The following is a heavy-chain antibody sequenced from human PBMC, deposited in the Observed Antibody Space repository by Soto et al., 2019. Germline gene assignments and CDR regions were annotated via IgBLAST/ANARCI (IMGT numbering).Heavy chain of an antibody. Sequence: SETLSLTCTVSGGSISSYYWSWIRQPPGKGLEWIGYIYYSGSTNYNPSLKSRVTISVDTSKNQFSLKLSSVTAADTAVYYCARSQYSSGFLLRFDPWGQXTLVTVS. V-gene: IGHV4-59*08. J-gene: IGHJ5*02. CDR2: IYYSGST. D-gene: IGHD6-19*01. CDR3: ARSQYSSGFLLRFDP. CDR1: GGSISSYY.